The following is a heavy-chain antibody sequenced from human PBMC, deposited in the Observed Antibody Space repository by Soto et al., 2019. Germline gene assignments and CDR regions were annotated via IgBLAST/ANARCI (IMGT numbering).Heavy chain of an antibody. CDR2: IRGSGNDA. CDR1: GFPFSHYA. D-gene: IGHD6-19*01. CDR3: RKEIRGSGGFVCDY. V-gene: IGHV3-23*01. J-gene: IGHJ4*02. Sequence: VQLLESGGGLVQPGGTLRLSCAASGFPFSHYAMSWVGQAPGKGLEWVSAIRGSGNDASYADSVRGRFTISRDNSRDTQYVHKNSLRADDQAVYYCRKEIRGSGGFVCDYWGQGELVTVSP.